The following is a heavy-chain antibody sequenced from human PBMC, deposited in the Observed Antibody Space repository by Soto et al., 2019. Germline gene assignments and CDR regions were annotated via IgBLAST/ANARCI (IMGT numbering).Heavy chain of an antibody. CDR3: AHASHGGNPYFDL. V-gene: IGHV4-30-4*01. J-gene: IGHJ4*02. CDR1: GGSISSGNFY. D-gene: IGHD1-26*01. Sequence: VQLQESGPGLVRPSETLSLTCTVSGGSISSGNFYWSWIRQPPGTGPEWIGYIYFSGSTSYSPSLKSRLSISSNTSHTQFSRKLTSVTAADTAVYYCAHASHGGNPYFDLWGQGALVTVSS. CDR2: IYFSGST.